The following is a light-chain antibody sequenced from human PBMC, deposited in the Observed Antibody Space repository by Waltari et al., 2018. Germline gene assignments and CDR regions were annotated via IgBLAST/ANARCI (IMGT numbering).Light chain of an antibody. CDR1: SGSVSTTYY. Sequence: QTVVTQEPSLSVSPGGTVTLTCGLSSGSVSTTYYPSWYQQAPGQAPRTLIFDPNPRSSGFPDRFSGSILDNKAALTITGAQADDESDYYCVLSMGSGIWVFGGGTKLTVL. J-gene: IGLJ3*02. CDR2: DPN. V-gene: IGLV8-61*01. CDR3: VLSMGSGIWV.